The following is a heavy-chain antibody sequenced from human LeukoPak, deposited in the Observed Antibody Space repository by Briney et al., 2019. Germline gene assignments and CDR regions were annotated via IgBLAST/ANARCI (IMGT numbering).Heavy chain of an antibody. CDR2: MNPNSGNT. CDR3: ARASSSWYYYCYYGMDV. D-gene: IGHD6-13*01. J-gene: IGHJ6*02. CDR1: GYTFTSYD. Sequence: GASVKVSCKASGYTFTSYDINWVRQATGQGLEWMGWMNPNSGNTGYAQKFQGRVTMTRNTSISTAYMELSSLRSEDTAVYYCARASSSWYYYCYYGMDVWGQGTTVTVSS. V-gene: IGHV1-8*01.